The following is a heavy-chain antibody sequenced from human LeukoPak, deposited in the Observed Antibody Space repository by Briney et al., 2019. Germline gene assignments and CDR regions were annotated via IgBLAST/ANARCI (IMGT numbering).Heavy chain of an antibody. V-gene: IGHV3-7*05. Sequence: AGGSLRLSCAASGFTFSSYWMSWVRQAPGKGLEWVANIKQDGGEEVYVDSVRGRFTISRDNAKNSLFLQMNTLRPEDTAVYYCARDPYSSTWSYGMDVWGPGTTVTVSS. CDR3: ARDPYSSTWSYGMDV. CDR1: GFTFSSYW. J-gene: IGHJ6*02. D-gene: IGHD6-6*01. CDR2: IKQDGGEE.